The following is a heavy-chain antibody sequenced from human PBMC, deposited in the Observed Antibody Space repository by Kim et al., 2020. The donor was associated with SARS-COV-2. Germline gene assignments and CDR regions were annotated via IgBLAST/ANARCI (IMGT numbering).Heavy chain of an antibody. CDR2: IYYSGST. Sequence: SETLSLTCTVSGGSISSGDYYWSWIRQPPGKGLEWIGYIYYSGSTYYNPSLKSRVTISVDTSKNQFSLKLSSVTAADTAVYYCAGSITIFGVVNPFRGMDVWGQGTTVTVSS. J-gene: IGHJ6*02. V-gene: IGHV4-30-4*01. CDR3: AGSITIFGVVNPFRGMDV. D-gene: IGHD3-3*01. CDR1: GGSISSGDYY.